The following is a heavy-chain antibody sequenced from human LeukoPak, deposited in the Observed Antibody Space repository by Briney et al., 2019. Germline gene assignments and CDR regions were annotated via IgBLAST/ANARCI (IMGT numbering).Heavy chain of an antibody. D-gene: IGHD2-2*01. V-gene: IGHV7-4-1*02. CDR2: INTDTGNP. J-gene: IGHJ5*02. CDR1: GYTFTNYA. Sequence: ASVKVSCKASGYTFTNYAMNWVRQAPGQGLEWMGWINTDTGNPTYAQGFTRRLVFSLDTSASTAYLQISSLKAEDTAVYYCARTLFGDQYQLLHDWFDPWGQGTLVTVSS. CDR3: ARTLFGDQYQLLHDWFDP.